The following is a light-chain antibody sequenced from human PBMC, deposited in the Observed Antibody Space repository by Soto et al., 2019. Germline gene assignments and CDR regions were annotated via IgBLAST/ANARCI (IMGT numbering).Light chain of an antibody. CDR2: AAS. CDR3: QQTDTLPST. CDR1: QVMSSW. Sequence: DIQMTQSPSSVSAAVVERVTITFRASQVMSSWLAWYQRKPGKAPKLLIFAASTLQSGVPSRFSGSGSRTDFTLTITSLQPEDIGTYYCQQTDTLPSTFGQGTRLEIK. J-gene: IGKJ5*01. V-gene: IGKV1D-12*01.